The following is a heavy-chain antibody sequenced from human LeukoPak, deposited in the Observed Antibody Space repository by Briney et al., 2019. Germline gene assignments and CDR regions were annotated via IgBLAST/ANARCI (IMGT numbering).Heavy chain of an antibody. V-gene: IGHV4-59*01. CDR3: ARGASSSWFNYYFDY. J-gene: IGHJ4*02. CDR1: GGSISSYY. CDR2: IYYSGST. D-gene: IGHD6-13*01. Sequence: NASETLSLTCTVSGGSISSYYWSWIRQPPGKGLEWIGYIYYSGSTNYNPSLKSRVTISVDTSKNQFSLKLSSVTAADTAVYYCARGASSSWFNYYFDYWGQGILVTVSS.